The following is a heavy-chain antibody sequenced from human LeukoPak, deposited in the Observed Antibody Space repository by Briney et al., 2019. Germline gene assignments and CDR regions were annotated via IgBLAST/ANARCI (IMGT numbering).Heavy chain of an antibody. Sequence: ASVKVSCKASGYTFTSYYMHWVRQAPGQGLEWMGTINPRGGSTSYALKFQGRVTMTRDMPTSTVYMELSSLRSEDTAVYYCARDAGGPYINSSEWFDPWGQGALVTVSS. J-gene: IGHJ5*02. V-gene: IGHV1-46*01. CDR3: ARDAGGPYINSSEWFDP. CDR1: GYTFTSYY. CDR2: INPRGGST. D-gene: IGHD6-6*01.